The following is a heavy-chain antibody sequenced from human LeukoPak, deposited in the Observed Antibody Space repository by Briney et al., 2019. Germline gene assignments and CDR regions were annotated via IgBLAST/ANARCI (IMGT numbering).Heavy chain of an antibody. CDR3: ARRYCSSFACFSPLDY. J-gene: IGHJ4*02. Sequence: GESLKISCKGSGYTYTNYCIGWARQVPGKGLEWMGTIYPSDSTTRYSPSFQGQVTISADKSFSTAYLQWSSLKASDTGMYYCARRYCSSFACFSPLDYWGQGTLVTVSS. CDR2: IYPSDSTT. CDR1: GYTYTNYC. D-gene: IGHD2-2*01. V-gene: IGHV5-51*01.